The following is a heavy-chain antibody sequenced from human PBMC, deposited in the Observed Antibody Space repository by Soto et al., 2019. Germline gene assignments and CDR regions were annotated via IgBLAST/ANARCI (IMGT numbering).Heavy chain of an antibody. CDR1: GFTFSNAW. CDR3: AKGSSGPFDP. V-gene: IGHV3-15*07. CDR2: IKSKTDGGTT. Sequence: RGSLRLSCAASGFTFSNAWMNWVRQAPGKGLEWVGRIKSKTDGGTTDYAAPVKGRFTISRDDSKNTLYLQMNSLRAEDTAVYYCAKGSSGPFDPWGQGTLVTVSS. J-gene: IGHJ5*02.